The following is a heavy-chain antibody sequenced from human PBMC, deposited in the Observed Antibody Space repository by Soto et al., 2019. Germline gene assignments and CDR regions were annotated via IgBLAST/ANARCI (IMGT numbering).Heavy chain of an antibody. CDR3: VREAYIGYGHAIDH. J-gene: IGHJ4*02. V-gene: IGHV4-59*01. CDR2: NYHSGTT. Sequence: QVELKESGPGLVNPSETLSLTCAVSGVTISTYYWSWIRQPPGKGLEWIGYNYHSGTTNYNPSLKSRVTISVDTSKNQSSLRLTAVTAADTAIYYPVREAYIGYGHAIDHSGQGPLVTVSS. D-gene: IGHD5-12*01. CDR1: GVTISTYY.